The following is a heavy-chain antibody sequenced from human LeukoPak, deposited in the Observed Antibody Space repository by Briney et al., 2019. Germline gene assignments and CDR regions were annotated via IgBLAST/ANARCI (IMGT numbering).Heavy chain of an antibody. CDR2: IWYDGSNK. CDR3: ARDGTSVDTAMVWYYYYGMDV. J-gene: IGHJ6*02. V-gene: IGHV3-33*01. D-gene: IGHD5-18*01. CDR1: GFTFSRYG. Sequence: PGGSLRLSCAASGFTFSRYGMHWLRQAPGTGLEWVAVIWYDGSNKDYTDSVRGRFTISRDNAKNSLYLQMNSLRAEDTAVYYCARDGTSVDTAMVWYYYYGMDVWGQGTTVTVSS.